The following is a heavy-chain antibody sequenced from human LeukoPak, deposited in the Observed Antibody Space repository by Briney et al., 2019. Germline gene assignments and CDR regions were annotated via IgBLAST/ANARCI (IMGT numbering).Heavy chain of an antibody. Sequence: GASVQVSCQASVGIFSSYAISWVRQARGKGLEWMGGILSIFGTANYAQQFQRRVTITADKSTSTAYMELSSLRSEDTAVYYCASSEMVRGDIDRTTCWGQGTLVTVSS. CDR1: VGIFSSYA. J-gene: IGHJ4*02. CDR3: ASSEMVRGDIDRTTC. D-gene: IGHD3-10*01. V-gene: IGHV1-69*06. CDR2: ILSIFGTA.